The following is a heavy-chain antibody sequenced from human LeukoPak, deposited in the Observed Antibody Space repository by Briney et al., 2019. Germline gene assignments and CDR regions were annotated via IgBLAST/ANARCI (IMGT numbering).Heavy chain of an antibody. J-gene: IGHJ3*02. V-gene: IGHV3-64D*06. Sequence: GGSLRLSCSASGFTFSTYAMHWVRQAPGKGLEYVSAISNNGGNTYYADSVKGRFTISRDNSKNTLYLQMSSLRAEDTAVYYCRGATASGDGFDIWGQGTVVTVSS. CDR2: ISNNGGNT. CDR3: RGATASGDGFDI. D-gene: IGHD3-3*01. CDR1: GFTFSTYA.